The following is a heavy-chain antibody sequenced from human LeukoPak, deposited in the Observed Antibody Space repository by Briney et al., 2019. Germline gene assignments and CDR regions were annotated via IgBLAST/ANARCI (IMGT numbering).Heavy chain of an antibody. CDR2: IYYSGST. D-gene: IGHD6-19*01. CDR1: GGSISSYY. CDR3: ASLGSGGWHHWYFDL. J-gene: IGHJ2*01. Sequence: SETLSLTCTVSGGSISSYYWSWIRQPPGKGLEWIGYIYYSGSTNYNPSLKSRVTISVDTSKNQFSLKLSSVTAADTAVYYCASLGSGGWHHWYFDLWGRGTLVTVSS. V-gene: IGHV4-59*08.